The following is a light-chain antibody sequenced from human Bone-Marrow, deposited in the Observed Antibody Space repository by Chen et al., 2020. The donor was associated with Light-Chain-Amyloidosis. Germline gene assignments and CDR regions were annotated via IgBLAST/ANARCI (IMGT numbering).Light chain of an antibody. CDR3: LQDFNYPHA. J-gene: IGKJ4*02. CDR1: QHIRNH. CDR2: GAA. V-gene: IGKV1-6*01. Sequence: IQMTQSPSSLSASVGDTVTITCRASQHIRNHLGWYQQKPGKAPQLLISGAATLQSGVPPRFSGSGSGTDFTLTITNLQPEDSATYYCLQDFNYPHAFGRGTTLKI.